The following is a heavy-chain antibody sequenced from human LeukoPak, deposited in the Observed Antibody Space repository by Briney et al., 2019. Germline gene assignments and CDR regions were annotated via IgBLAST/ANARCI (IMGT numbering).Heavy chain of an antibody. CDR3: ARFGTRGDIIS. D-gene: IGHD2-21*02. CDR2: IKQDRSEK. J-gene: IGHJ4*02. V-gene: IGHV3-7*01. Sequence: PGGSLRLSCAASGFTFSNYWMSWVRQAPGKGLEWVANIKQDRSEKYYVDSVKGRFTISRDNAKNSLYLQMNSLRVEDTAVYYCARFGTRGDIISWGQGTLVTVSS. CDR1: GFTFSNYW.